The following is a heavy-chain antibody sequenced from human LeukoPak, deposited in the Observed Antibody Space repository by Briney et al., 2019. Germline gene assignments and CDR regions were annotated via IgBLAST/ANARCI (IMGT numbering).Heavy chain of an antibody. CDR1: GGTFSSYA. CDR3: ARALHLELHSYFDS. D-gene: IGHD1-1*01. Sequence: SVKVSCKASGGTFSSYAISWVRQAPGQGLEWMGGIIPIFGSANYAQKFQGRVTITADESTSTAHMELSSLRSEDTAVYYCARALHLELHSYFDSWGQGTLVTVSS. V-gene: IGHV1-69*13. CDR2: IIPIFGSA. J-gene: IGHJ4*02.